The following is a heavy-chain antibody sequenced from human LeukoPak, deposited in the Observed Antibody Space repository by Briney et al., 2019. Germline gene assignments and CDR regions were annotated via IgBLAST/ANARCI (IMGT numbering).Heavy chain of an antibody. CDR2: IIPIFGTA. CDR3: VRGQLWSYYHDY. V-gene: IGHV1-69*13. J-gene: IGHJ4*02. Sequence: SVKVSCKASGGTFSSYAISWVRQAPGQGLEWMGGIIPIFGTANYAQKFQGRVTITADESTSTAYMELSSLRSEDTAVYYCVRGQLWSYYHDYWGQGTLVTVSS. D-gene: IGHD5-18*01. CDR1: GGTFSSYA.